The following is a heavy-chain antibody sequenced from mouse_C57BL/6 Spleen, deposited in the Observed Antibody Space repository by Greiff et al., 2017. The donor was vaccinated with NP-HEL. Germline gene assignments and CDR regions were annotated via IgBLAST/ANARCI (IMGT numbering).Heavy chain of an antibody. D-gene: IGHD2-3*01. CDR2: IYPGGGYT. Sequence: VKLVESGAELVRPGTSVKMSCKASGYTFTNYWIGWAKQRPGHGLEWIGDIYPGGGYTNYNEKFKGKATLTADKSSSTAYMQFSSLTSEDSAIYYCARSDGYYAYWGQGTTLTVSS. CDR1: GYTFTNYW. V-gene: IGHV1-63*01. CDR3: ARSDGYYAY. J-gene: IGHJ2*01.